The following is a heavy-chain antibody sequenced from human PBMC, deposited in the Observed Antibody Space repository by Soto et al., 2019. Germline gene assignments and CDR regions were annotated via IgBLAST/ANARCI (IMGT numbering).Heavy chain of an antibody. CDR1: GITFDNFA. Sequence: EVQLLESGGGLVQPGGSLRLSCAASGITFDNFALNWVRQAPGKGLEWVSGIGGSGISTYYADSVKGRFTISRDNSKSTLYLHMNSLRADDTAIYYCAKEAGGGIGIVTSYFDYWGQGSLVTVSS. D-gene: IGHD1-26*01. CDR3: AKEAGGGIGIVTSYFDY. V-gene: IGHV3-23*01. J-gene: IGHJ4*02. CDR2: IGGSGIST.